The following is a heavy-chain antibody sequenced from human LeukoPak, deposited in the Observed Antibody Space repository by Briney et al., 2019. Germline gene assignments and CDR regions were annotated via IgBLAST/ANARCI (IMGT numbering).Heavy chain of an antibody. Sequence: SETLPLTCAVYGGSFSGYYWSWIRQPPGKGLEWIGEINHSGSTNYNPPLKSRVTISVDTSKNQFSLKLSSVTAADTAVYYCARHGAGYFDWLLHYYFDYWGQGTLVTVSS. V-gene: IGHV4-34*01. D-gene: IGHD3-9*01. CDR1: GGSFSGYY. CDR3: ARHGAGYFDWLLHYYFDY. J-gene: IGHJ4*02. CDR2: INHSGST.